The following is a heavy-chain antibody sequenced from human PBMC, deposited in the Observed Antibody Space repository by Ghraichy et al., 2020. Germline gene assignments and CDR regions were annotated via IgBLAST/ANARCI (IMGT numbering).Heavy chain of an antibody. Sequence: GESLNISCAASGFTFSSYSMNWVRQAPGKGLEWVSSISSSSSYIYYADSVKGRFTISRDNAKNSLYLQMNSLRAEDTAVYYCARGALDTAMVPFDYWGQGTLVTVSS. CDR1: GFTFSSYS. D-gene: IGHD5-18*01. CDR2: ISSSSSYI. CDR3: ARGALDTAMVPFDY. J-gene: IGHJ4*02. V-gene: IGHV3-21*01.